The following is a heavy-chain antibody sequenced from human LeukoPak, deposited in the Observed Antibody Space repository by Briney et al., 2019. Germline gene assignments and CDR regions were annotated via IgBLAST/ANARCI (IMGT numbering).Heavy chain of an antibody. CDR2: IASKTYGGTA. V-gene: IGHV3-49*04. CDR1: GFTFSSHG. CDR3: SRDQTPYY. J-gene: IGHJ4*02. Sequence: GGSLRLSCVASGFTFSSHGMNWVRQAPGKGLEWVGFIASKTYGGTAEYAASVKGRFTISRDDSKSIAYLQMNSLKTEDTAVYFCSRDQTPYYWGQGTLVTVSS.